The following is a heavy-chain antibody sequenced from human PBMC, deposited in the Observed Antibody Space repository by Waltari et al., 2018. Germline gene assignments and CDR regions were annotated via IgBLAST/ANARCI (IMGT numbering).Heavy chain of an antibody. J-gene: IGHJ4*02. CDR3: ARIRLDTALVTGYFDY. CDR1: GFSLSTSGMC. CDR2: IDWDDDK. D-gene: IGHD5-18*01. V-gene: IGHV2-70*15. Sequence: QVTLRESGPALVKPTQTLTLTCTFSGFSLSTSGMCVSWIRQPPGKALEWLARIDWDDDKYYSTTLKTRLTISKDSSKSQGVLTITNMEPVDTATYYCARIRLDTALVTGYFDYWGQGTLVTVSS.